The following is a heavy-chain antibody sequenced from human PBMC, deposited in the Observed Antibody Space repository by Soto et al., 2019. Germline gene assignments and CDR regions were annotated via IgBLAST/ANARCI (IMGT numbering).Heavy chain of an antibody. CDR1: GGSISSYY. J-gene: IGHJ6*02. CDR2: IYYSGST. CDR3: ARAGAYWGGDCYSHYSYGMDV. D-gene: IGHD2-21*02. V-gene: IGHV4-59*01. Sequence: QVQLQESGPGLVKPSETLSLTCTVSGGSISSYYWSWIRQPPGKGLEWIGYIYYSGSTNYNPSLKSVVTISVDTSKNQCSLKLSSVTAADTAVYYCARAGAYWGGDCYSHYSYGMDVWGQGTTVTVSS.